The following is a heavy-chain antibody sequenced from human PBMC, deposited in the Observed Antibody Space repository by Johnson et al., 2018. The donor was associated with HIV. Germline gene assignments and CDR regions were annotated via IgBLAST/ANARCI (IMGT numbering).Heavy chain of an antibody. CDR1: GFTFDDYG. D-gene: IGHD3-10*01. Sequence: VQLVESGGGVVRPGGSLRLSCAASGFTFDDYGMSWVRQAPGKGLEWVSGINWNGGSTGYADSVQGRFTISRDNAKNSLYLQMSSLRAEDTAVYFCAKFEGFITVNRVVGDAFDIWGQGTMVSVSS. V-gene: IGHV3-20*04. CDR3: AKFEGFITVNRVVGDAFDI. J-gene: IGHJ3*02. CDR2: INWNGGST.